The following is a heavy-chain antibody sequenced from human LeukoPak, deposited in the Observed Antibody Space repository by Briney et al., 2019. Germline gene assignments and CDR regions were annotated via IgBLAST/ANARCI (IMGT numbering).Heavy chain of an antibody. CDR1: GFTFSSYW. Sequence: GGSLRLSCAASGFTFSSYWMSWVRQAPGKGLEWVANIKQDGSEKYYVDSVKGRFTISRDNAKNSLYLQMNSLRAEDTAVYYCAREGGWYSTRLIGAFDIWGQGTMVTASS. D-gene: IGHD6-19*01. J-gene: IGHJ3*02. CDR2: IKQDGSEK. V-gene: IGHV3-7*01. CDR3: AREGGWYSTRLIGAFDI.